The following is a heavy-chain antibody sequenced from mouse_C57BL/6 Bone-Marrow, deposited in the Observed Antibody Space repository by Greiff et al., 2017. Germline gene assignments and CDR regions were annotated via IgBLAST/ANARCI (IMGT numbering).Heavy chain of an antibody. CDR1: GFTFSSYA. Sequence: EVQLVESGGGLVKPGGSLKLSCAASGFTFSSYAMSWVRQTPEKRLEWVATISDGGSYTYYPDNVKGRFTISRDNAKNNLYLQMSHLQSEDTAMYYCARDEAQTYYFDYWGQGTTLTVSS. V-gene: IGHV5-4*01. J-gene: IGHJ2*01. CDR2: ISDGGSYT. CDR3: ARDEAQTYYFDY.